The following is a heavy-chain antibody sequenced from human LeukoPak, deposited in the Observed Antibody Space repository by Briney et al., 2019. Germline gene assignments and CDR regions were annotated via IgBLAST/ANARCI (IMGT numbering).Heavy chain of an antibody. CDR3: ARGYYYGSLSGMDV. J-gene: IGHJ6*04. CDR1: GGSISSGGYS. CDR2: IYHSGST. V-gene: IGHV4-30-2*01. D-gene: IGHD3-10*01. Sequence: SVTLSLTCAVCGGSISSGGYSWSWIRQPPGKGLEWIGYIYHSGSTYYNPSLKSRVTISVDRSKNQFSLKLSSVTAADTAVYYCARGYYYGSLSGMDVWGKGTTVTVSS.